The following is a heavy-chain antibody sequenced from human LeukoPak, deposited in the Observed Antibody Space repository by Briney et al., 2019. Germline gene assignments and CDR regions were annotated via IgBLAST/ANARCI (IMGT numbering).Heavy chain of an antibody. J-gene: IGHJ3*02. CDR3: ARDTYYYDSSGYSGYDAFDI. CDR1: GGSISSYY. CDR2: IYYSGST. D-gene: IGHD3-22*01. Sequence: SETLSLTCTVSGGSISSYYWSWTRQPPGKGLEWIGYIYYSGSTNYNPSLKSRVTISVDTSKNQFSLKLSSVTAADTAVYYCARDTYYYDSSGYSGYDAFDIWGQGTMVTVSS. V-gene: IGHV4-59*01.